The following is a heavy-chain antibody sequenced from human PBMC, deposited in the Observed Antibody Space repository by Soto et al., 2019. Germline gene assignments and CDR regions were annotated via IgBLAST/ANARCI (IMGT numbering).Heavy chain of an antibody. CDR2: IYYSGST. D-gene: IGHD6-6*01. J-gene: IGHJ4*02. V-gene: IGHV4-39*01. Sequence: QLQLQESGPGLVKPSETLSLTCTVSGGSISSSSYYWGWIRQPPGKGLEWIGSIYYSGSTYYNPSLKSRVTISVDKSKNQFSLKLSSVTAADTAVYYCARREIAALDYWGQGTLVTVSS. CDR3: ARREIAALDY. CDR1: GGSISSSSYY.